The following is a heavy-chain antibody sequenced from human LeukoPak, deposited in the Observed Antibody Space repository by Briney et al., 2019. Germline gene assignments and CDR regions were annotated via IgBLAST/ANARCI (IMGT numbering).Heavy chain of an antibody. Sequence: PGGSLRLYCAASGFTFSSYWMNWVRQAPGKGLEWVSVIYSGGSTYYADSVKGRFTISRDNSKNTLYLQMNSLRAEDTAVYYCAREQTFPYFDSWGQGTLVTVSS. CDR1: GFTFSSYW. CDR3: AREQTFPYFDS. CDR2: IYSGGST. J-gene: IGHJ4*02. V-gene: IGHV3-66*01. D-gene: IGHD3-16*01.